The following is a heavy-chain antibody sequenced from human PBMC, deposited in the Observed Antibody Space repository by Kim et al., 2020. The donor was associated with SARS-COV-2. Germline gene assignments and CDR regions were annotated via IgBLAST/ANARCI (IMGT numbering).Heavy chain of an antibody. V-gene: IGHV3-48*02. J-gene: IGHJ3*02. CDR3: ASDGLGVLPGDALDM. D-gene: IGHD3-16*01. CDR1: GFTFKTHS. Sequence: GGSLRLSCAASGFTFKTHSMDWVRQVPGRGLEWLSYISDDGRSTHYADSVKGRFTISRDDAKNSVFLQMNSLRDGETAVYYCASDGLGVLPGDALDMWG. CDR2: ISDDGRST.